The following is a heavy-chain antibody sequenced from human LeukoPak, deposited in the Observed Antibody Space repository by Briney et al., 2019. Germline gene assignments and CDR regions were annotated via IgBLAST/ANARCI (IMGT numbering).Heavy chain of an antibody. CDR1: GYTFTGYY. D-gene: IGHD3-16*01. Sequence: ASVKVSCKASGYTFTGYYIHWVGQAPGQGLEWMGWINPKSGGTNHEQKFQGRVTMTRDTSISTAYMELSRLRSDDTAVYYCVRDGVGAGKTFDYWGQGTQVTVSS. V-gene: IGHV1-2*02. J-gene: IGHJ4*02. CDR3: VRDGVGAGKTFDY. CDR2: INPKSGGT.